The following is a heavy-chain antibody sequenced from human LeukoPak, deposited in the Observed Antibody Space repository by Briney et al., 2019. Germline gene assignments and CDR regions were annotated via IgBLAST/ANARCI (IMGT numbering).Heavy chain of an antibody. Sequence: GGSLRLSCAASGFTFSSSAMSWVRQAPGKGLEWVSAISNNGGYTYYADSVQGRFTISGDNSKSTLCLQMNSLRAEDTAVYYCAKQLGYCSDGSCYFPYRGQGTLVTVSS. CDR2: ISNNGGYT. CDR3: AKQLGYCSDGSCYFPY. J-gene: IGHJ4*02. CDR1: GFTFSSSA. V-gene: IGHV3-23*01. D-gene: IGHD2-15*01.